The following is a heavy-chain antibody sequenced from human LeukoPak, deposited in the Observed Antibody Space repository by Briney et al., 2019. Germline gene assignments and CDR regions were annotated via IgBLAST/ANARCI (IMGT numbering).Heavy chain of an antibody. V-gene: IGHV4-39*07. Sequence: PSETLSLTCTVSGGSIISSMYYWGCIPQPPGKGLEWIGNICYSGSTYDNPSLKSRVTISVDTSKNQFSLKLSSVTDADTAVYYCARDEFWGQGTMVTVSS. CDR1: GGSIISSMYY. J-gene: IGHJ3*01. CDR3: ARDEF. D-gene: IGHD3-10*01. CDR2: ICYSGST.